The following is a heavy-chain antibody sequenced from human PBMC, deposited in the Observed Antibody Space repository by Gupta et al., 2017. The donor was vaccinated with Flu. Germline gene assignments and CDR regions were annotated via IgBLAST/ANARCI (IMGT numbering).Heavy chain of an antibody. D-gene: IGHD3-3*01. CDR2: IIPIFGTA. V-gene: IGHV1-69*06. Sequence: WVRQAPGQGLEWMGGIIPIFGTANYAQKFQGRVTITADKSTSTAYMELSSLRSEDTAVYYCARVDTIFYMDVWGKGTTVTVSS. CDR3: ARVDTIFYMDV. J-gene: IGHJ6*03.